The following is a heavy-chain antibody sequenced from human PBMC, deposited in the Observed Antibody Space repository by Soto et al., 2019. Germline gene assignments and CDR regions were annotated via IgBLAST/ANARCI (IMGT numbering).Heavy chain of an antibody. CDR2: ISSSSSTI. D-gene: IGHD3-10*01. CDR3: ARELATPNLLRFGELSLYFDY. V-gene: IGHV3-48*01. J-gene: IGHJ4*02. CDR1: GFTFSSYS. Sequence: EVQLVESGGGLVQPGGSLRLSCAASGFTFSSYSMNWVRQAPGKGLEWGSYISSSSSTIYYADSMKGRFTISRDNAKNSLYLQMNSLRAEDTAVYYCARELATPNLLRFGELSLYFDYWGQGTLVTVSS.